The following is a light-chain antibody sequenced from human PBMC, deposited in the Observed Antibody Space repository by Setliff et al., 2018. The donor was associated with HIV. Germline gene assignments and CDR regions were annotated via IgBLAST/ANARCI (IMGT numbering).Light chain of an antibody. Sequence: QAVVTQEPSLTVSPGGTVTLTCGSSTGAVTSGHYPYWFQHKPGQAPRTLIYDTTNKHSWTPARFSGSLLGGKAALTLSGAQPEEEAEYYCLLSYSGALVFGTGTKVTVL. CDR2: DTT. J-gene: IGLJ1*01. CDR1: TGAVTSGHY. V-gene: IGLV7-46*01. CDR3: LLSYSGALV.